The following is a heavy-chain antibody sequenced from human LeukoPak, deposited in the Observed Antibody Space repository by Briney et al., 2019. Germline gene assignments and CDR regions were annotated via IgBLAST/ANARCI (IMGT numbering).Heavy chain of an antibody. Sequence: SETLSLTCTVSGGSISSYYWSWIRQPAGKGLEWIGRIYTSGSTNYNPSLKSRVTMSVDTSKNQFSLKLSSVTAADTTVYYCARGTNTYYYENSGYYSLAFDIWGQGTMVTVSS. CDR1: GGSISSYY. V-gene: IGHV4-4*07. D-gene: IGHD3-22*01. J-gene: IGHJ3*02. CDR2: IYTSGST. CDR3: ARGTNTYYYENSGYYSLAFDI.